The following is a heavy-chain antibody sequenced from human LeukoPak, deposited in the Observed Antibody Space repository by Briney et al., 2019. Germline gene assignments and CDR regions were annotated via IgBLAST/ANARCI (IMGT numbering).Heavy chain of an antibody. CDR2: ISACNGNT. Sequence: ASVKVSCKASGYTFTSYGISWVRQAPGQGLEWMGWISACNGNTNYAQKLQGRVTMTTDTSTSTAYMELRSLRSDDTAVYYCARATTYYDFWSGYYYFDYWGQGTLVTVSS. J-gene: IGHJ4*02. CDR3: ARATTYYDFWSGYYYFDY. D-gene: IGHD3-3*01. V-gene: IGHV1-18*01. CDR1: GYTFTSYG.